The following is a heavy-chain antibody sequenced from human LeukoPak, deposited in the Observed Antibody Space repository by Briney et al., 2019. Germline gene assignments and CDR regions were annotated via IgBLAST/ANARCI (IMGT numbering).Heavy chain of an antibody. CDR2: ISASAGGT. Sequence: GGSLRLSCAASGFTFSSYAMSWVRQAPGKALEWVSAISASAGGTYYADSVKGRFTISRDNSRNTLYLQMNSLRAEDTAVYYCAKGHSAMASFDYWGQGTLVTVSS. V-gene: IGHV3-23*01. J-gene: IGHJ4*02. CDR1: GFTFSSYA. CDR3: AKGHSAMASFDY. D-gene: IGHD5-18*01.